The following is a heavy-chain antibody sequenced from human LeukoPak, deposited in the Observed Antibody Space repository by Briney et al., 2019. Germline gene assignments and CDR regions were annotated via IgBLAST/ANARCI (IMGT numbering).Heavy chain of an antibody. V-gene: IGHV4-34*01. CDR3: ARGRWEVRFDP. Sequence: KPSETLSLTCAVYGGSFSGYYWSWVRQPPGKGLEWIGEISHIGSTNYNPSLESRVTISVDTSKNQFSLKLSSATAADTAVYYCARGRWEVRFDPWGQGTLVTVSS. J-gene: IGHJ5*02. D-gene: IGHD1-26*01. CDR2: ISHIGST. CDR1: GGSFSGYY.